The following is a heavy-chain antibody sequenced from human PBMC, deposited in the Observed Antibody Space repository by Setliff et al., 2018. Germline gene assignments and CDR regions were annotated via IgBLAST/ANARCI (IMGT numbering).Heavy chain of an antibody. D-gene: IGHD3-22*01. V-gene: IGHV1-18*01. CDR1: GYTLSNSI. J-gene: IGHJ4*02. CDR3: ARINFYVSSGYYYASDN. Sequence: ASVKVSCKASGYTLSNSILSWVRQAPGQGLEWMGWISAYNGKTYFAQKFQDRITLTTDTSTNTGYLELRGLRSDDTAVYYCARINFYVSSGYYYASDNWGQGTLVTVSS. CDR2: ISAYNGKT.